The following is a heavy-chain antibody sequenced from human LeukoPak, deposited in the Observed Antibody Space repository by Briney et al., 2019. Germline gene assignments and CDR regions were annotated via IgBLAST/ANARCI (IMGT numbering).Heavy chain of an antibody. CDR2: ISGSGSGT. D-gene: IGHD3-16*02. J-gene: IGHJ4*02. Sequence: PGGSLRLSCAASGFTFSSYAMSWVRQAPGKGLEWVSTISGSGSGTYYADSVKGRFTISRDNSKNTLYLQMNSLRAEDTAVYYCAKDLMITFGGVIVMPLFDYWGQGTLVTVSS. CDR3: AKDLMITFGGVIVMPLFDY. V-gene: IGHV3-23*01. CDR1: GFTFSSYA.